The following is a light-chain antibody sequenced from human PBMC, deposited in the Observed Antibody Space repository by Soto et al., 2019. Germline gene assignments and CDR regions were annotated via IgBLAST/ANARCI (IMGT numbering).Light chain of an antibody. J-gene: IGKJ2*01. CDR3: QQYGESLYT. CDR1: QSISRTF. CDR2: GTA. Sequence: EIVVTQSPGTLSLSPGGRATLSCRATQSISRTFLAWYQQKPGQAPKLLIYGTANRATGVPDRFSASGSGTDFILTISRLEPEDFAVYDCQQYGESLYTFGQGTNLDIK. V-gene: IGKV3-20*01.